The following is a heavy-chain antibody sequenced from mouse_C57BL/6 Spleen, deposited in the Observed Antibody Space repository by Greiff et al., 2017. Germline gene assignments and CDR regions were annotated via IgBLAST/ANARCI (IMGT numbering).Heavy chain of an antibody. V-gene: IGHV14-2*01. CDR1: GFNIKDYY. D-gene: IGHD2-2*01. Sequence: EVQRVESGAELVKPGASVKLSCTASGFNIKDYYMHWVKQRTEQGLEWIGRIDPEDGETKYAPKFQGKATITADTSSNTAYLQLSSLTSEDTAVYYCASHYGYDEEAWCAYWGQGTLVTVSA. CDR3: ASHYGYDEEAWCAY. J-gene: IGHJ3*01. CDR2: IDPEDGET.